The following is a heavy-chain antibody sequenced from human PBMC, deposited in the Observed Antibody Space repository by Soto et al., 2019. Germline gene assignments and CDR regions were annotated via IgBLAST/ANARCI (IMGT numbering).Heavy chain of an antibody. J-gene: IGHJ4*02. CDR3: ARESGENWSYEAY. CDR2: VSPSGHT. D-gene: IGHD1-7*01. CDR1: GDSISSYS. Sequence: QVHVQESGPGLVKPAETLSLTCAVSGDSISSYSWNWIRQTAGRGLEWIGRVSPSGHTQYRSSFETRVTISVDMSKHQFFLELRYVTAADTAVYYWARESGENWSYEAYWGQGTQVTVSS. V-gene: IGHV4-4*07.